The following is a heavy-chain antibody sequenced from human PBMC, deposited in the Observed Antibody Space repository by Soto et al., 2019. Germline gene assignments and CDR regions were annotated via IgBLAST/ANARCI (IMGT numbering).Heavy chain of an antibody. CDR1: NGSFMGYY. D-gene: IGHD3-3*01. V-gene: IGHV4-34*01. J-gene: IGHJ4*02. CDR3: ASLNGGRFLDKGDY. Sequence: QVQLHQWGAGLLKPSETLSLTCGVYNGSFMGYYWTWVRQPPGKGLEWIGEINHFGSPNYNPSLKSRVAISNDTSKHQFSLSPRSLNSADTAVYYCASLNGGRFLDKGDYWGQGILVTVSS. CDR2: INHFGSP.